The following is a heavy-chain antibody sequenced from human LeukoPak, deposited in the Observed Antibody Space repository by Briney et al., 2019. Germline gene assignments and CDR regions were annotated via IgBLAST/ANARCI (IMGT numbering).Heavy chain of an antibody. D-gene: IGHD3-22*01. CDR3: ARLDHDYDRSGYGSFFDY. CDR1: GGSITSNRYY. J-gene: IGHJ4*02. CDR2: IYYIGST. Sequence: PSDTLSLTCNVSGGSITSNRYYGGWIRQPPGRGLEWIWYIYYIGSTYYNPSLKSRVTISVDTSKGQFSLKLSAVTAADTAVYYCARLDHDYDRSGYGSFFDYWGQGTLVTVSS. V-gene: IGHV4-39*01.